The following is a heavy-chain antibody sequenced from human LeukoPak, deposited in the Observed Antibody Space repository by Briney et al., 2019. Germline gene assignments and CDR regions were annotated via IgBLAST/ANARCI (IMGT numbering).Heavy chain of an antibody. CDR2: ISWNSGSI. Sequence: GGSLRLSCAASGFTFDDFAMHWVRQAPGKGLEWVSGISWNSGSIGYADSVKGRFTISRDNAKNSLYLQMNSLRAEDTALYYCAKGANVAVAGTYWFDPWGQGTLVTVSS. CDR1: GFTFDDFA. D-gene: IGHD6-19*01. J-gene: IGHJ5*02. CDR3: AKGANVAVAGTYWFDP. V-gene: IGHV3-9*01.